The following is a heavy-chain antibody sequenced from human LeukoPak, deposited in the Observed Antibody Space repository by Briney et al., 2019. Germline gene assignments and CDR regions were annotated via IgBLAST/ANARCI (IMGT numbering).Heavy chain of an antibody. CDR1: VGSITRYY. CDR2: FYSSGST. D-gene: IGHD2/OR15-2a*01. J-gene: IGHJ5*02. CDR3: ARDGEDILSNWFDP. Sequence: SETLSLTCTLSVGSITRYYWSWIRHSAGKGPEWIGRFYSSGSTNYNPSLKSRITISRVSSKNEVSLIMRSVTAADTAVYYCARDGEDILSNWFDPWGQGILVTVSS. V-gene: IGHV4-4*07.